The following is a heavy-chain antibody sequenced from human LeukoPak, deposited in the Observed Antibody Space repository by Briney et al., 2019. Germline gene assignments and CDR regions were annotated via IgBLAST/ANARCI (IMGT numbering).Heavy chain of an antibody. Sequence: GEPLKISCKGSGYSFTSYWIGWVRQMPGKGLEWMGIIYPGDSDTRYSPSFQGQVTISADKSISTAYLQWSSLKASDTAMYYCARLPRTWGVALNPNYYGMDVWGQGTTVTVSS. V-gene: IGHV5-51*01. CDR3: ARLPRTWGVALNPNYYGMDV. J-gene: IGHJ6*02. CDR2: IYPGDSDT. D-gene: IGHD3-10*01. CDR1: GYSFTSYW.